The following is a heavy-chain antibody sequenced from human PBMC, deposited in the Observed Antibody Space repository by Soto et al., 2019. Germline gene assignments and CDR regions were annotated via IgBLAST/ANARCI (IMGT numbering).Heavy chain of an antibody. D-gene: IGHD3-3*01. CDR1: GYTFTSYG. Sequence: QVQLVQSGAEVKKPGASVKVSCKASGYTFTSYGISWVRQAPGQGLEWMGWISAYNGNKNYAQKLQGRVTMTTDTSTSTAYMELRSLRSDDTAVYYCARDHVLRFLEWSANWFDPWGQGTLVTVSS. CDR3: ARDHVLRFLEWSANWFDP. V-gene: IGHV1-18*01. J-gene: IGHJ5*02. CDR2: ISAYNGNK.